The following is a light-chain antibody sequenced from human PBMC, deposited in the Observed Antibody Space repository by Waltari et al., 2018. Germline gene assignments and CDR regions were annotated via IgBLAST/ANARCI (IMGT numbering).Light chain of an antibody. CDR1: SSDVGGYNY. CDR2: DVS. Sequence: QSALTQPASVSGSPGPSLTISCTGTSSDVGGYNYVSWYQQHPGKAPKLMIYDVSNRPSGVSNRFSGSKSGNTASLTISGLQAEDEADYYCSSYTSSNTLGFGTGTKVTVL. J-gene: IGLJ1*01. V-gene: IGLV2-14*03. CDR3: SSYTSSNTLG.